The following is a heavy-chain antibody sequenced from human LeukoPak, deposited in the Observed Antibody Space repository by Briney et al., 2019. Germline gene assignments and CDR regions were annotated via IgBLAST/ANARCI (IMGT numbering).Heavy chain of an antibody. V-gene: IGHV1-46*01. J-gene: IGHJ5*02. CDR3: ARERNTAYDVHWFDP. Sequence: ASVKVSCKASGYSITTHDMHWVRQAPGQGLEWMGIINPSGSTTYAQKFQGRVTMTRDTSTSTVYMELTSLRSEDTAVYCCARERNTAYDVHWFDPWGQGTLVNVSS. D-gene: IGHD5-12*01. CDR2: INPSGST. CDR1: GYSITTHD.